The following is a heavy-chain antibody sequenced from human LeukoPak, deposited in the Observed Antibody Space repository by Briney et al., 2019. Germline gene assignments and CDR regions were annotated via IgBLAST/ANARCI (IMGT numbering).Heavy chain of an antibody. V-gene: IGHV1-18*01. CDR3: ARGGTYYYGSGSYHYYYMDV. Sequence: GASVKVSCKASGYTFTNYGLSWVRQAPGQGLEWMGWISSYTGNTNYAQKLQGRVTMTTDTSTSTACMELRSLRSDDTAVYYCARGGTYYYGSGSYHYYYMDVWGKGTTVTISS. J-gene: IGHJ6*03. CDR1: GYTFTNYG. D-gene: IGHD3-10*01. CDR2: ISSYTGNT.